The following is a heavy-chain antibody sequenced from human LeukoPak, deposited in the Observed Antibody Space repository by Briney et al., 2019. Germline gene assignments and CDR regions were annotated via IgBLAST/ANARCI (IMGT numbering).Heavy chain of an antibody. J-gene: IGHJ4*02. CDR1: GITLSNYS. Sequence: GSLRLSCAVSGITLSNYSMSWVRQAPGKGLEWVAGISDSGGRTNYADSVKGRFTISRDNPKNTLYLQMNSLRAEDTAVYFCAKRGVVIRVILVGFHKEAYYFDSWGQGALVTVSS. V-gene: IGHV3-23*01. D-gene: IGHD3-22*01. CDR3: AKRGVVIRVILVGFHKEAYYFDS. CDR2: ISDSGGRT.